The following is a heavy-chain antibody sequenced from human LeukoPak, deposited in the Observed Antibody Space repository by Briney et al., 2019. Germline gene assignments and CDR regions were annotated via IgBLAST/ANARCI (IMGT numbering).Heavy chain of an antibody. CDR3: ARVLQGIAAAGRSGYFDY. Sequence: ASVKVSCKSSGYTFNSYGISWVRQAPGQGLEWMGGFDPEDGETIYAQKFQGRVTMTEDTSTDTAYMELRSLRSDDTAVYYCARVLQGIAAAGRSGYFDYWGQGTLVTVSS. D-gene: IGHD6-13*01. J-gene: IGHJ4*02. V-gene: IGHV1-24*01. CDR1: GYTFNSYG. CDR2: FDPEDGET.